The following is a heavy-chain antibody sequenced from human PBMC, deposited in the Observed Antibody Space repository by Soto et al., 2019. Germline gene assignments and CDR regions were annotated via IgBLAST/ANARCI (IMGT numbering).Heavy chain of an antibody. J-gene: IGHJ5*02. CDR3: ARDVSISGTRWFDP. V-gene: IGHV1-18*04. D-gene: IGHD2-15*01. CDR2: ISADNGST. CDR1: GYTFSTYD. Sequence: QVQLVQSGPEVKNLGASVKVSCKTSGYTFSTYDISWVRQAPGQGLEWMGWISADNGSTDYAQKVPDRVTMTTDTSTNTAYMVLRGLRSDDTAVYFCARDVSISGTRWFDPWGQGTLVTVSS.